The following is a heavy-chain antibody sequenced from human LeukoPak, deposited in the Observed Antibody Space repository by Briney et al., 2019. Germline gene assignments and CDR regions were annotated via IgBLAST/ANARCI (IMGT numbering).Heavy chain of an antibody. CDR3: ASRGAVYTGSFDC. CDR1: GFTVSSNY. V-gene: IGHV3-66*01. J-gene: IGHJ4*02. D-gene: IGHD2-2*02. Sequence: GGSLRLSCAASGFTVSSNYVSWVRQAPGRGLEWVSVIYTGGSTNYADSVKGRFSISRDTSKNTLYLQMNSLRAEDTAVYYCASRGAVYTGSFDCWGQGTLVTVSS. CDR2: IYTGGST.